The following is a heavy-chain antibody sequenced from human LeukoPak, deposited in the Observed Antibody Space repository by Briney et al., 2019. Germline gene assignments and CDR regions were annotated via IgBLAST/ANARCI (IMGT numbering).Heavy chain of an antibody. V-gene: IGHV1-46*01. CDR3: ASSIVYCSSTSCYFN. Sequence: ASVKVSCKASGYTFTSYYMHWVRQAPGQGFEWMGIINPSGGSTSYAQKFQGRVTMTRDTSISTAYMELSRLRSDDTAVYYCASSIVYCSSTSCYFNWGQGTLVTVSS. CDR1: GYTFTSYY. J-gene: IGHJ4*02. CDR2: INPSGGST. D-gene: IGHD2-2*01.